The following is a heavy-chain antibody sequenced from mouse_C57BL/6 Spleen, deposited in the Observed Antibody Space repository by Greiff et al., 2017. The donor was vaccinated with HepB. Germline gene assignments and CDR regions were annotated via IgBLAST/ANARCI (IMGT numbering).Heavy chain of an antibody. Sequence: EVQLQQSGPELVKPGASVKMSCKASGYTFTDYNMHWVKQSHGKSLEWIGYINPNNGGTSYNQKFKGKATLTVNKSSSTAYMELRSLTSEDSAVYYCARESPHYYGSSYGYFDVWGTGTTVTVSS. V-gene: IGHV1-22*01. D-gene: IGHD1-1*01. J-gene: IGHJ1*03. CDR2: INPNNGGT. CDR3: ARESPHYYGSSYGYFDV. CDR1: GYTFTDYN.